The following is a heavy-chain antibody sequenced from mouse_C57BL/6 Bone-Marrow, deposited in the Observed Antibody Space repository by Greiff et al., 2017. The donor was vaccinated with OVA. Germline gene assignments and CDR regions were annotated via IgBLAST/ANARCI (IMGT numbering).Heavy chain of an antibody. CDR2: IDPSDSYT. CDR3: AMSHLVAY. J-gene: IGHJ3*01. Sequence: QVQLQQPGAELVRPGTSVKLSCKASCYTFTSYWMHWVKQRPEQGLEWIGVIDPSDSYTNYNQQFTGKATVTVDPSSSTAYMQLSGLTSEDSAVYYGAMSHLVAYWGQGTLVTVSA. V-gene: IGHV1-59*01. CDR1: CYTFTSYW.